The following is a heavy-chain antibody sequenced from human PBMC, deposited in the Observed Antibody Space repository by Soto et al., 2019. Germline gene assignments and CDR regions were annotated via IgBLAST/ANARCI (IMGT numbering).Heavy chain of an antibody. CDR3: AKDRLAGNFDY. Sequence: EVQLLDSGGGLVQPGGSLGLSCAASGFTFNNSAMNWVRQAPGMGLEWVATISNTGGGTYYADSVKGRFTISRDNSKNTLYLQMSSLRVEDTAVYYCAKDRLAGNFDYWGQGTQVTVSS. CDR1: GFTFNNSA. V-gene: IGHV3-23*01. CDR2: ISNTGGGT. J-gene: IGHJ4*02.